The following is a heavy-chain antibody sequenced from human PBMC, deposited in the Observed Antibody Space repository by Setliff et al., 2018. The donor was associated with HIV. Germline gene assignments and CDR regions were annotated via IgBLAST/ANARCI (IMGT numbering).Heavy chain of an antibody. CDR2: IYYSGST. V-gene: IGHV4-31*03. Sequence: SETLSLTCSVAGDSLSSGTYYWSWIRQHPGKGLEWIGYIYYSGSTYYNPSLKSRVTISVDTSKNQFSLKLSSVTAADTAVYYCARGFDPWGQGTLVTVSS. J-gene: IGHJ5*02. CDR3: ARGFDP. CDR1: GDSLSSGTYY.